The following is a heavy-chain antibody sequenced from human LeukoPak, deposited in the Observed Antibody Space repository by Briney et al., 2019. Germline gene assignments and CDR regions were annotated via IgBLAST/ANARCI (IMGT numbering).Heavy chain of an antibody. CDR1: GFTFDDYA. V-gene: IGHV3-9*01. CDR3: AKARGYSYGYDYFDY. Sequence: SGGSLRLSCAASGFTFDDYAMHWVRQAPGKGLEWVSGISWNSGSIGYADSVKGRFTISRDNAKNSLYLQMNSLRAEDTALYYCAKARGYSYGYDYFDYWGQGTLVTVSS. D-gene: IGHD5-18*01. J-gene: IGHJ4*02. CDR2: ISWNSGSI.